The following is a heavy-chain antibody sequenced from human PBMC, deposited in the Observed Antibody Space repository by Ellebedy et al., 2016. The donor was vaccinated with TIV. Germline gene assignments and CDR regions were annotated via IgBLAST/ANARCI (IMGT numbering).Heavy chain of an antibody. Sequence: ASVKVSCXTSGLTFTTYGFSWVRQAPGQGLEWMGWISAYNGETAYAQKLQGRVTMTADTSTSTTYMELRNLRSDDTAVYYCARPRTWELNDAFDLWGQGTMVTVSS. J-gene: IGHJ3*01. CDR3: ARPRTWELNDAFDL. D-gene: IGHD1-26*01. CDR2: ISAYNGET. V-gene: IGHV1-18*01. CDR1: GLTFTTYG.